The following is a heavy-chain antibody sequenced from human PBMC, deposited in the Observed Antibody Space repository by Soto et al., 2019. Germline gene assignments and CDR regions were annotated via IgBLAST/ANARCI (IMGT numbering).Heavy chain of an antibody. D-gene: IGHD2-21*01. J-gene: IGHJ4*02. CDR3: ARSPYCGTECNSGYFDY. CDR1: GFLVSRYY. V-gene: IGHV3-53*01. CDR2: MYSDGMT. Sequence: EVQLVDSGGGLVQPGGSLRLSCAASGFLVSRYYMTGVLHAPGKGLYWLSGMYSDGMTHYVASVKGRFSLSRDNSKNTVYLQMSRLTPEDTAVYYCARSPYCGTECNSGYFDYWGQGTLVTASS.